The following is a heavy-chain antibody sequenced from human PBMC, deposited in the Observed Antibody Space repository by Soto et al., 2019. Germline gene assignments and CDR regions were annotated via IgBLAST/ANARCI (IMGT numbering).Heavy chain of an antibody. CDR3: AHLTTGGFYFDY. V-gene: IGHV2-5*02. D-gene: IGHD4-17*01. J-gene: IGHJ4*02. Sequence: QITLKESGPTLVKPTQTLTLTCTFSGFSLRNSVVGVGWIRQPPGKALEWLALIYWDDGKRYSPSLKSRLTITKDTSKNQVVLTMTNMDPVDTATYYCAHLTTGGFYFDYWGQGTLVTVSS. CDR2: IYWDDGK. CDR1: GFSLRNSVVG.